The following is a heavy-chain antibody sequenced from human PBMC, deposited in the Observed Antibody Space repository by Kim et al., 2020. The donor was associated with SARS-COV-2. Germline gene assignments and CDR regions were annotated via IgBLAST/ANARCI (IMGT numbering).Heavy chain of an antibody. Sequence: SETLSLTCAVYGGSFSGYYWSWIRQPPGKGLEWIGEINHSGSTNYNPSLKSRVTISVDTSKNQFSLKLSSVTAADTAVYYCARGQFGSGSYYYYYYYGMDVWGQGTTVTASS. V-gene: IGHV4-34*01. J-gene: IGHJ6*02. CDR1: GGSFSGYY. CDR3: ARGQFGSGSYYYYYYYGMDV. CDR2: INHSGST. D-gene: IGHD3-10*01.